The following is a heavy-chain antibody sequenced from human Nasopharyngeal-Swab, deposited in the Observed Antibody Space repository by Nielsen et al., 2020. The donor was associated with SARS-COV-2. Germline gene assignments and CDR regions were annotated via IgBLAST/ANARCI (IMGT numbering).Heavy chain of an antibody. J-gene: IGHJ3*02. Sequence: GGSLRLSCAASGFIFSSYAMHWVRQAPGKGLEWVAVISYDESNKYYADSVKGRFTISRDNAKNSLYLQMNSLRAEDTAVYYCAREGRGSYFQAAFDIWGQGTMVTVSS. CDR2: ISYDESNK. CDR1: GFIFSSYA. CDR3: AREGRGSYFQAAFDI. D-gene: IGHD1-26*01. V-gene: IGHV3-30-3*01.